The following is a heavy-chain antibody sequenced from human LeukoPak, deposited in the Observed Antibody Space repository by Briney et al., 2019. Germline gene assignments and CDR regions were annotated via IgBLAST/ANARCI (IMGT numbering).Heavy chain of an antibody. Sequence: GRSLRLSCAASGFTFSSYGMHWVRQAPGKGLEWVAVIRYDGSNKYYADSVKGRFTISRDNSKNTLYLQMNSLRAEDTAVYYCARVGRYCSGGSCLDYWGQGTLVTVSS. CDR1: GFTFSSYG. CDR3: ARVGRYCSGGSCLDY. V-gene: IGHV3-33*01. CDR2: IRYDGSNK. J-gene: IGHJ4*02. D-gene: IGHD2-15*01.